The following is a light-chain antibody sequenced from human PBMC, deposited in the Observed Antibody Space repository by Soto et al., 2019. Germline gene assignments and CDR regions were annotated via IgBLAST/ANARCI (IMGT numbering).Light chain of an antibody. CDR3: TSYVGSNIWV. V-gene: IGLV2-8*01. CDR1: SSDVGAYKY. CDR2: EVS. J-gene: IGLJ3*02. Sequence: QSALTQPPSAAGSPGQSVTISCTGTSSDVGAYKYVSWYQQYPGKAPKLMIYEVSKRPSGVPDRFSGSKSGNTASLSVSGLQAEDEAEYYGTSYVGSNIWVFGGGTKLTVL.